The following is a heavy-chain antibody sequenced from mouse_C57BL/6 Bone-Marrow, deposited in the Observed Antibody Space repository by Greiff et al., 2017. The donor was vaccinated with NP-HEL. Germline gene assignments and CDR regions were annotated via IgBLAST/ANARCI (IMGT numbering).Heavy chain of an antibody. J-gene: IGHJ2*01. CDR1: GFNIKNTY. Sequence: VHVKQSVAELVRPGASVKLSCTASGFNIKNTYMHWVKQRPEQGLEWIGRIDPANGNTKYAPKFQGKATITADTSSNTAYLQLSSLTSEDTAIYYCVIITTVVEVDYWGQGTTLTVSS. D-gene: IGHD1-1*01. CDR2: IDPANGNT. V-gene: IGHV14-3*01. CDR3: VIITTVVEVDY.